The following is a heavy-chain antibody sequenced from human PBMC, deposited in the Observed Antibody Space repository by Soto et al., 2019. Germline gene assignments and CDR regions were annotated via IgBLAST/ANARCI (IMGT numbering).Heavy chain of an antibody. V-gene: IGHV3-23*01. J-gene: IGHJ4*02. Sequence: HPGGSLRLSCAASGFTFSSYAMSWVRQAPGKGLEWVSAISGSGGTTYYADSVKGHFTISRDSSKNTLYLQMNSLRAEDTAVYYCATGRSGYYTFDYWGQGTLVTVSS. CDR3: ATGRSGYYTFDY. D-gene: IGHD3-3*01. CDR2: ISGSGGTT. CDR1: GFTFSSYA.